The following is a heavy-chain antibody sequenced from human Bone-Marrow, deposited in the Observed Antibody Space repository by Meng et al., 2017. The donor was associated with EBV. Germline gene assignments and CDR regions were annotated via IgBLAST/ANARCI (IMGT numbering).Heavy chain of an antibody. CDR2: IHPGSGVS. J-gene: IGHJ4*02. V-gene: IGHV1-2*06. D-gene: IGHD6-19*01. CDR1: WYGFSAFN. CDR3: ARELALSYSSGPPDY. Sequence: QVQLCQSVAEGKMPEASAKVTVKASWYGFSAFNSYWGRQAPGQGPDCIGRIHPGSGVSIYAQKFQGRFSLTRDTSISTTYLELTSLTSDDTAIYYCARELALSYSSGPPDYWGQGTLVTVSS.